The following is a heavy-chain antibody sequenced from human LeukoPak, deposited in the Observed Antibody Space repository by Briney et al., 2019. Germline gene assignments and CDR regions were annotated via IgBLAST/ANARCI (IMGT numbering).Heavy chain of an antibody. V-gene: IGHV4-30-4*01. J-gene: IGHJ4*02. CDR1: GGSISSGDYY. Sequence: SETLSLTCTVSGGSISSGDYYWSWIRQPPGKGLEWIGYIYYSGSTYYNPSLKSRVTISVDTSKNQFSLKLSSMTAADTAVYYCARDRSGYFDYWGQGTLVTVSS. D-gene: IGHD3-22*01. CDR2: IYYSGST. CDR3: ARDRSGYFDY.